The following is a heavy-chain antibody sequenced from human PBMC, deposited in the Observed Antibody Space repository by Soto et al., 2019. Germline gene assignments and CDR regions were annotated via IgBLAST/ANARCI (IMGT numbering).Heavy chain of an antibody. CDR3: ANLDYGDYGDAFDI. J-gene: IGHJ3*02. CDR2: ISYDGSNK. CDR1: GFTFSSYG. V-gene: IGHV3-30*18. Sequence: GGSLRLSCAASGFTFSSYGMHWVRQAPGKGLEWVAVISYDGSNKYYADSVKGRFTISRDNSKNTLYLQMNSLRAEDTAVYYCANLDYGDYGDAFDIWGQGTMVTVSS. D-gene: IGHD4-17*01.